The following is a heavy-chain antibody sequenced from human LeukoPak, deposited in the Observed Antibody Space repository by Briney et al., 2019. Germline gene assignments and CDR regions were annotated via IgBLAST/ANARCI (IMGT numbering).Heavy chain of an antibody. CDR2: IIPIFGTA. CDR1: GGTFSSYA. D-gene: IGHD3-22*01. V-gene: IGHV1-69*13. J-gene: IGHJ3*02. Sequence: SVKVSCKASGGTFSSYAISWVRQAPGQGLEWMGGIIPIFGTANYAQKFQGRVTITADESTSTAYMELSSLRSEDTAVYYCAKSISPYYYDSSGYLMDAFDIWGQGTMVTVSS. CDR3: AKSISPYYYDSSGYLMDAFDI.